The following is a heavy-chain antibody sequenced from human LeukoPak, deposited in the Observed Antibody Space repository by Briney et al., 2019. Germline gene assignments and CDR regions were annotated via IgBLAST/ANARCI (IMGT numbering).Heavy chain of an antibody. J-gene: IGHJ4*02. V-gene: IGHV4-59*01. Sequence: PSETLSLTCTVSGDSITGYYWTWVRQPPGKGLEWIGYVYHTGTSNYNPSVRSRITMSVDTSKSQYSMSLTSVTAADTAVYFCARALDTWSALGYWGLGTLVTVSS. D-gene: IGHD2-2*02. CDR1: GDSITGYY. CDR3: ARALDTWSALGY. CDR2: VYHTGTS.